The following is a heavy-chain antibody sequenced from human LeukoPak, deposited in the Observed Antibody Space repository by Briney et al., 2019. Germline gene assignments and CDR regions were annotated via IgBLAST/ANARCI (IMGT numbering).Heavy chain of an antibody. CDR2: INHSGST. J-gene: IGHJ4*02. CDR3: ARGLAWFGEFLNFDY. CDR1: GYSISSGYY. Sequence: KTSETLSLTCTVSGYSISSGYYWGWIRQPPGKGLEWIGSINHSGSTNYNPSLKSRVTISVDTSKNQFSLKLSSVSAADTAVYYCARGLAWFGEFLNFDYWGQGTLVTVSS. D-gene: IGHD3-10*01. V-gene: IGHV4-38-2*02.